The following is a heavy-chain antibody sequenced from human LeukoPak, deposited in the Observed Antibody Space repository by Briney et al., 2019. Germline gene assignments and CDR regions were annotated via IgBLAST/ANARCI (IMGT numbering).Heavy chain of an antibody. CDR1: GGSIISGDYY. D-gene: IGHD2-15*01. CDR2: IYHSGRT. J-gene: IGHJ6*03. CDR3: AGGYYFYYMDV. Sequence: TLSLTCSLSGGSIISGDYYWSWIRQPPGQGLEWIGYIYHSGRTYYNPSLKSRVTISIDTSKNQFSLRLNSVTATDTAVYYCAGGYYFYYMDVWGNGTTVTVSS. V-gene: IGHV4-30-4*08.